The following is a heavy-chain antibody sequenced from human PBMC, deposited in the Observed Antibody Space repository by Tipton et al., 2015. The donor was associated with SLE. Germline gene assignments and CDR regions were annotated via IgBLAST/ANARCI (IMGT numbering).Heavy chain of an antibody. CDR2: IYYSGST. D-gene: IGHD3-16*01. J-gene: IGHJ2*01. V-gene: IGHV4-31*03. CDR3: ARRDGGGYFDL. Sequence: LRLSCTVSGGSISSGGHYWSWIRQHPGKGLEWISYIYYSGSTFYNPSLNSRVTISVDTSKNQFSLKLTSVTAADTAVYYCARRDGGGYFDLWGRGSLVTVSS. CDR1: GGSISSGGHY.